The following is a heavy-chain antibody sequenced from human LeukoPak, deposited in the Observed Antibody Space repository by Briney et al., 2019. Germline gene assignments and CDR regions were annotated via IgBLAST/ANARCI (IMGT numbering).Heavy chain of an antibody. J-gene: IGHJ4*02. Sequence: PGGSLRLSCVASGXTFSDYYVSWIRQASGKGLEWVSYISSSSRSTNYADSVKGRFTISRDNAKSSVFLQMNSLRVEDTAVYYCARARHGILTGYYLDYWGQGTLVTVSS. CDR2: ISSSSRST. CDR3: ARARHGILTGYYLDY. D-gene: IGHD3-9*01. V-gene: IGHV3-11*05. CDR1: GXTFSDYY.